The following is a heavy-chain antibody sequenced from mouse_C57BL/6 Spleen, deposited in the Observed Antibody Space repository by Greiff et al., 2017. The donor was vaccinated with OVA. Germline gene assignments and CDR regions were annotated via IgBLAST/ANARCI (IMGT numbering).Heavy chain of an antibody. CDR2: IDPSDSET. D-gene: IGHD2-5*01. CDR1: GYTFTSYW. Sequence: QVQLKQPGAELVRPGSSVKLSCKASGYTFTSYWMHWVKQRPIQGLEWIGNIDPSDSETHYNQKFKDKATLTVDKSSSTAYMQLSSLTSEDSAVYYCARWDYSNSYAMDYWGQGTSVTVSS. V-gene: IGHV1-52*01. J-gene: IGHJ4*01. CDR3: ARWDYSNSYAMDY.